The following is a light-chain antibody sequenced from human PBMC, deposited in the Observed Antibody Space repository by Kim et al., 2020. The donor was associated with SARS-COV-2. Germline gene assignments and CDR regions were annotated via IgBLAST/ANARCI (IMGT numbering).Light chain of an antibody. Sequence: GQSVTVSCTGTNSDIGTYNYVSWYQQHPGKAPKLMIFDVTERPSGVPDRFSGSKSGNTASLTISGLQADDEADYYCCSNTGVYTFLFGGGTKVTVL. CDR3: CSNTGVYTFL. CDR2: DVT. CDR1: NSDIGTYNY. J-gene: IGLJ3*02. V-gene: IGLV2-11*03.